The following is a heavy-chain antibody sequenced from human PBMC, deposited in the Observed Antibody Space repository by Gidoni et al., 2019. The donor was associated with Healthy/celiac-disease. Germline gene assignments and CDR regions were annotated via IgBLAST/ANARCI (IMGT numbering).Heavy chain of an antibody. V-gene: IGHV1-46*01. J-gene: IGHJ6*02. CDR2: INPSGGST. CDR1: GYTFTSYY. D-gene: IGHD4-4*01. CDR3: ARDKASTTVTKHYYYYYGMDV. Sequence: QVQLVQSGAEVKKPGASVKVSCKASGYTFTSYYMHWVRQAPGQGLEWMGIINPSGGSTSYAQKFQGRVTMTRDTSTSTVYMELSSLRSEDTAVYYCARDKASTTVTKHYYYYYGMDVWGQGTTVTVSS.